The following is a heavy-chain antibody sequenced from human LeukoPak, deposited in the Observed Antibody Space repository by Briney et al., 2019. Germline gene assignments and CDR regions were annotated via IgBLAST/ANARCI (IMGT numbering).Heavy chain of an antibody. CDR1: EFTFSSCG. V-gene: IGHV3-33*01. D-gene: IGHD1-1*01. CDR3: ARDITTESDAFDI. Sequence: GRSLRLSCAASEFTFSSCGMHWVRQAPGKGLEWVAVIWYDGSNKYYADSVKGRFTISRDNSKNTLYLQMNSLRAEDTAVYYCARDITTESDAFDIWGQGTMVTVSS. CDR2: IWYDGSNK. J-gene: IGHJ3*02.